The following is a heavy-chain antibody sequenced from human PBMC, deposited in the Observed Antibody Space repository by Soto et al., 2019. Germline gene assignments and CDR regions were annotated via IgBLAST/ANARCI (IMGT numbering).Heavy chain of an antibody. J-gene: IGHJ6*02. CDR1: GFTFSTYG. D-gene: IGHD1-1*01. CDR2: ISYDGSNK. V-gene: IGHV3-30*18. CDR3: AKDRKRYNWNDFPHYYHGMDV. Sequence: QVQLVESGGGVVQSGRSLRLSCAASGFTFSTYGMHWVRQAPGKGLEWVAVISYDGSNKYYADSVKGRFTISRDNSKNTLYLQMNSLRAEDTAVYYCAKDRKRYNWNDFPHYYHGMDVWGQGTTVTVSS.